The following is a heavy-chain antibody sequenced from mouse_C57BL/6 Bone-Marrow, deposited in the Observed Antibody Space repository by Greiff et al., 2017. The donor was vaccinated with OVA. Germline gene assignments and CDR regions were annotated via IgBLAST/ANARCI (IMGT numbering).Heavy chain of an antibody. CDR3: ARDYYGSSYWYFEV. Sequence: QVQLQQPGAELVKPGASVKLSCKASGYTFTSYWMQWVKQRPGQGLEWIGEIDPSDSYTNYNQKFKGKATLTVDTSSSTAYMQLSSLTSEDSAVYYCARDYYGSSYWYFEVWGTGTTVTVSS. D-gene: IGHD1-1*01. CDR2: IDPSDSYT. J-gene: IGHJ1*03. V-gene: IGHV1-50*01. CDR1: GYTFTSYW.